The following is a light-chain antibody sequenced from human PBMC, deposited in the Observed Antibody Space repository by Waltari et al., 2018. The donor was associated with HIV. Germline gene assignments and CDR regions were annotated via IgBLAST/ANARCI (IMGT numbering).Light chain of an antibody. V-gene: IGLV2-14*03. CDR1: SRDVGGYNY. Sequence: QSALTQPASVSGSPGQSITISCTGTSRDVGGYNYVSWYQHHPGKAPKLMIYDVSNRPAGVSNRVSGSKSGNTAARTISGLQAEDEADYDCNSYTTSSTLHVVFGGGTKLTVL. J-gene: IGLJ2*01. CDR3: NSYTTSSTLHVV. CDR2: DVS.